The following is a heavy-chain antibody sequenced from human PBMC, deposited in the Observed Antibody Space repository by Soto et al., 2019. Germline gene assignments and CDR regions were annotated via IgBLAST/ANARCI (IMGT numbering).Heavy chain of an antibody. CDR2: IHYTGNT. Sequence: SEPMPITCTVAFDSFRSCAYYWIFIGHHPVNGLECIGNIHYTGNTYYNPSLKSRVTMSVDTSKNQFSLKLNSVTAADTAVYYCATLVRPATMLRGVGYFDSLGQGTLVPVSS. D-gene: IGHD3-10*01. J-gene: IGHJ4*02. CDR3: ATLVRPATMLRGVGYFDS. V-gene: IGHV4-31*03. CDR1: FDSFRSCAYY.